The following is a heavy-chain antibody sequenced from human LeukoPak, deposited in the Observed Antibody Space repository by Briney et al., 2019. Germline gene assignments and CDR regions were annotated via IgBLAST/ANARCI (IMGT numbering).Heavy chain of an antibody. J-gene: IGHJ3*01. D-gene: IGHD1-26*01. CDR1: GYRFSIYW. CDR2: IYPGDSDT. CDR3: ARRVGANDAFDF. V-gene: IGHV5-51*01. Sequence: GESLKISCKGSGYRFSIYWFAWVRQMPGKGLEWLGIIYPGDSDTRYSPSFQGQVTVSVDNSINTAYLQWSSLKASDTAIYYCARRVGANDAFDFWGQGTMVNVFS.